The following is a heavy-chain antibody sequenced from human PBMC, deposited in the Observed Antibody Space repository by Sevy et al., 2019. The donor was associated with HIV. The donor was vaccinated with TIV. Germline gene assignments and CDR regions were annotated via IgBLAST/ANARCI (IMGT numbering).Heavy chain of an antibody. V-gene: IGHV3-7*01. CDR1: GFTFSSYW. CDR2: IKQDGSEK. J-gene: IGHJ3*02. CDR3: ARGDTMIVVVTDDAFDI. D-gene: IGHD3-22*01. Sequence: GGSLRLSCAASGFTFSSYWMSWVRRAPGKGLEWVANIKQDGSEKYYVDSVKGRFTISRDNAKNSLCLQMNSLRAEDTAVYYCARGDTMIVVVTDDAFDIWGQGTMVTVSS.